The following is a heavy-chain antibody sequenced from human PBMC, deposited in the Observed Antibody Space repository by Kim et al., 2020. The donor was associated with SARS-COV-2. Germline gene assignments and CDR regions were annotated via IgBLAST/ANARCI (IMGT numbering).Heavy chain of an antibody. D-gene: IGHD2-15*01. CDR1: GFTFSSYA. V-gene: IGHV3-23*01. Sequence: GGSLRLSCAASGFTFSSYAMSWVRQAPGKGLEWVSAITGSGGSTYYADSVKGRFTISRDNSKNTLYLQMNSLRAEDTAVYYCAKSPGVVVAATAFFDYWGQGTLVTVSS. CDR2: ITGSGGST. J-gene: IGHJ4*02. CDR3: AKSPGVVVAATAFFDY.